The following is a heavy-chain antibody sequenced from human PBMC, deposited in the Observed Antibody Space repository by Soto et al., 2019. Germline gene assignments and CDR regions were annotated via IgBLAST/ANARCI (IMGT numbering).Heavy chain of an antibody. CDR2: VIPIFGTP. V-gene: IGHV1-69*01. CDR3: ARSQGGSSSLDIYYYYYYGMDV. CDR1: GGTFSIYA. Sequence: QVQLVQSGAEVKKPGSSVKVSCKAPGGTFSIYAISWVRQAPGQWLEWMGGVIPIFGTPKYAQKFQGRVTITADESTSTGYMELRSLRSEDTAVYYCARSQGGSSSLDIYYYYYYGMDVWGQGTTVTVSS. J-gene: IGHJ6*02. D-gene: IGHD2-15*01.